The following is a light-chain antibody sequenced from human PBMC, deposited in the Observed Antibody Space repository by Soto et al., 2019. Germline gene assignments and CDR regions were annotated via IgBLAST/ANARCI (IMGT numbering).Light chain of an antibody. V-gene: IGKV1-39*01. CDR1: QSISNH. J-gene: IGKJ1*01. CDR2: AAS. CDR3: QQSYSTPPWT. Sequence: DIQMTQSPSSLSASVGDRVTITCRASQSISNHLNWYQQKPGKAPKLLIYAASTLQSGVPSRFSGSGSGTDFTLTISSLQLEDFATFYCQQSYSTPPWTFGQGTKLEIK.